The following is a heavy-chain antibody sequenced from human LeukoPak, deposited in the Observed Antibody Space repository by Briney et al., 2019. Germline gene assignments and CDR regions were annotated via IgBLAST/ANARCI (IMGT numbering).Heavy chain of an antibody. Sequence: GGSLRLSCAASGFTFSTYSMSWVRQAPGKGLEWISHISAASRGIYYADTVKGRFTVSRDNAENSVFLQMRSLRPEDTAVYYCARGEYHQDGIGYNRFDNWGQGALVTVSS. D-gene: IGHD5-24*01. V-gene: IGHV3-48*01. CDR2: ISAASRGI. J-gene: IGHJ4*02. CDR1: GFTFSTYS. CDR3: ARGEYHQDGIGYNRFDN.